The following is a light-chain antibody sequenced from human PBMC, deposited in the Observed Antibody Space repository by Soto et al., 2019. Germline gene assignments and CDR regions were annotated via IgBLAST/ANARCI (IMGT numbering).Light chain of an antibody. CDR3: QQFNSYPRT. CDR1: QSVSSSY. CDR2: GAS. J-gene: IGKJ1*01. V-gene: IGKV3-20*01. Sequence: EIVLTQSPGTLSLSPGERATLSCRASQSVSSSYLAWYQQKPGQAPRLLIYGASSRATGIPDRFTGSGSGTEFTLTVSSLQPEDFATYYCQQFNSYPRTFGQGTKVDIK.